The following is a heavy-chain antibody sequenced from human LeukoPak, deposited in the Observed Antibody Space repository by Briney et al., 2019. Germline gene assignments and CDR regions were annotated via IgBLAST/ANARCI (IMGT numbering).Heavy chain of an antibody. CDR2: IYYSGST. Sequence: SETLSLTCAVYGGSFSGYYWSWIRQPPGKGLEWIGYIYYSGSTNYNPSLKSRVTISVDTSKNQFSLKLSSVTAADTAVYYCARVNQGVIANWGQGTLVTVSS. J-gene: IGHJ4*02. CDR3: ARVNQGVIAN. V-gene: IGHV4-59*01. D-gene: IGHD3-10*01. CDR1: GGSFSGYY.